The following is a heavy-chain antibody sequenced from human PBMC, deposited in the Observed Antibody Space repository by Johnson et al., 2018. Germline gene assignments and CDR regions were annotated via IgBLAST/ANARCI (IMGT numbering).Heavy chain of an antibody. Sequence: VQLVQSGGGLVQPGRSLRLSCAASGFTFADYAMHWVRQAPGKGLEWVSGISWNSGSIGYAASVKGRFIISRDNPKNSLYLQMNSLRAEDTALYYCAKEYRYCSGGSCYSVDAFDIGGQGTMVTVSS. CDR2: ISWNSGSI. J-gene: IGHJ3*02. CDR1: GFTFADYA. D-gene: IGHD2-15*01. V-gene: IGHV3-9*01. CDR3: AKEYRYCSGGSCYSVDAFDI.